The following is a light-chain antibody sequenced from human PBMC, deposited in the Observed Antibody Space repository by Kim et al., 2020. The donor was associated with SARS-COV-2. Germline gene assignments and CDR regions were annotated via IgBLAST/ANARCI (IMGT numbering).Light chain of an antibody. J-gene: IGLJ2*01. CDR1: VLAKND. Sequence: SYDLTQPSSVSVSPGQTARFTCSGDVLAKNDARWFQQKPDQAPVLMIYKDAERPSGIPERFSGSSSGTTVTLTISGAQVGDEGDYYCYSYSASGEPLLGGGTQLTVL. V-gene: IGLV3-27*01. CDR2: KDA. CDR3: YSYSASGEPL.